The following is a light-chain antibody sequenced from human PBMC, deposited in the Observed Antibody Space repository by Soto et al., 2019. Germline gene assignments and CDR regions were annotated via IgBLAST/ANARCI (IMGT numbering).Light chain of an antibody. V-gene: IGKV3D-15*01. CDR3: QQYNNWPRK. CDR1: QNVSSSH. Sequence: EIVLTQSPGTLSLSPGERATLSCRASQNVSSSHLAWYQQKPGQAPRLLLYGASSRATGIPARFSGSGSGTEFTLTISSLQSEDFAVYYCQQYNNWPRKFGQGTKVDIK. CDR2: GAS. J-gene: IGKJ1*01.